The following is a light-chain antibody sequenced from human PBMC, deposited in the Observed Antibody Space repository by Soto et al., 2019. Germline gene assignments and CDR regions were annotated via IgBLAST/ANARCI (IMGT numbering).Light chain of an antibody. J-gene: IGKJ1*01. Sequence: IVMTQSPATLSLSPGERATLSCRASQSVNSNLAWYKQKPGQAPRLLSYRASTRATGIPARFSGSGSGTEFTLTISGLKSEDFEVYYCQQYNNWPRTFGQGTKVDIK. V-gene: IGKV3-15*01. CDR1: QSVNSN. CDR2: RAS. CDR3: QQYNNWPRT.